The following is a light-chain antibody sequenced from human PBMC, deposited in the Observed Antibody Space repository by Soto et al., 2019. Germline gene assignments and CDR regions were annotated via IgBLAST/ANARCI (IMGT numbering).Light chain of an antibody. CDR2: EVT. CDR3: CSYAGNSEV. J-gene: IGLJ1*01. CDR1: SGDVGGYNL. Sequence: QSVLTQPASVSGSPGQSITIPCTGTSGDVGGYNLVSWYQQHPGKAPKLMIYEVTERPSGVSNRFSGSKSGYTASLTISGLQPDDEADYYCCSYAGNSEVFGTGTKVTVL. V-gene: IGLV2-23*02.